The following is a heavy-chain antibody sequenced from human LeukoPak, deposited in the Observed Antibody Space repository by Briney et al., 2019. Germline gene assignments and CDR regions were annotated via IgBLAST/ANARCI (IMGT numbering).Heavy chain of an antibody. CDR2: IYYSGST. D-gene: IGHD2-21*02. Sequence: SETLSLTCTVSGGSISSYYWSCIRQPPGKGLEWIGYIYYSGSTNYNPSLKSRVTISVDTSKNRFSLKPSSATAADTAVYYCAWAEGRDSPVDYWGQGTLVTVSS. J-gene: IGHJ4*02. V-gene: IGHV4-59*08. CDR1: GGSISSYY. CDR3: AWAEGRDSPVDY.